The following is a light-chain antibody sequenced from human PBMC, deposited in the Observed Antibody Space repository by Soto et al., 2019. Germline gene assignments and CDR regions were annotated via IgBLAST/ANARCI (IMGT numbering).Light chain of an antibody. J-gene: IGLJ2*01. V-gene: IGLV2-14*03. Sequence: QSALTQPASVSGSPGQSITISCAGTSSDGGGYNYVSWYQQHPGKVPSLIISDVNKRPSGVSDRFSGSKSGNTASLTISGLQAEDEADYYCASFTRSVTVVFGGGTKLTVL. CDR3: ASFTRSVTVV. CDR1: SSDGGGYNY. CDR2: DVN.